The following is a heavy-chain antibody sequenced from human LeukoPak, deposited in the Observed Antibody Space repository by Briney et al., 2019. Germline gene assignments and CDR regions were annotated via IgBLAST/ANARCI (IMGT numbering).Heavy chain of an antibody. CDR2: ISYDGSNK. D-gene: IGHD3-10*01. J-gene: IGHJ4*02. CDR3: AGDLDY. Sequence: PGGSLRLSCAASGFTFSSYWMSWVRQAPGKGLEWVAVISYDGSNKYYADSVKGRFTISRDNSKNTLYLQMNSLRAEDTAVYYCAGDLDYWGQGTLVTVSS. V-gene: IGHV3-30-3*01. CDR1: GFTFSSYW.